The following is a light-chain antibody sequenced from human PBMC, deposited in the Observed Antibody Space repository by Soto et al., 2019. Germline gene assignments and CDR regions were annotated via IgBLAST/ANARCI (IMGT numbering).Light chain of an antibody. V-gene: IGLV2-14*01. CDR1: SSDVGGYNY. CDR2: EVS. Sequence: QSVLTQPASVSGSPGQSSTISCTGTSSDVGGYNYVSWYQQHPGKAPKLMIYEVSNRPSGVSNRFSGSKSGNTAYLTISGLQAEDDADYYCSSYTSSSTLGVFGGGTKLTVL. J-gene: IGLJ3*02. CDR3: SSYTSSSTLGV.